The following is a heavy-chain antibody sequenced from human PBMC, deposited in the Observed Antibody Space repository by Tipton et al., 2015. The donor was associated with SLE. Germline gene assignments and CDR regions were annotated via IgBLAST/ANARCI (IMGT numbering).Heavy chain of an antibody. Sequence: RSLRLSCAASGFTFSSYAMHWVRQAPGKGLEWVAVISYDGSNKYYADSVKGRFTISRDNSKNTLYLQMNSLRAEDTAVYYCARDPMVRGVIPYYFDYWGQGTLVTVSS. V-gene: IGHV3-30*04. D-gene: IGHD3-10*01. CDR3: ARDPMVRGVIPYYFDY. CDR2: ISYDGSNK. J-gene: IGHJ4*02. CDR1: GFTFSSYA.